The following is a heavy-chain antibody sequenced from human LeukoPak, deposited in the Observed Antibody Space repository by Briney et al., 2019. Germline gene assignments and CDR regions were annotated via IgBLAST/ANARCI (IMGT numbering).Heavy chain of an antibody. J-gene: IGHJ4*02. V-gene: IGHV1-18*01. D-gene: IGHD5-12*01. CDR2: ISPHNGNT. Sequence: GASVKVSCKASGYTFSTYGITWVRQAHGQGLEWLGWISPHNGNTNYAQKFQGRVTLTTDTSANTAYLELRSLRSEDTALYYCARDHLDIVPTIYSFWGQGTLVTVSS. CDR1: GYTFSTYG. CDR3: ARDHLDIVPTIYSF.